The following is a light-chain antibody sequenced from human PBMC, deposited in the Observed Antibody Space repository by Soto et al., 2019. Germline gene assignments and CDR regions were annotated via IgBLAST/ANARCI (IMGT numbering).Light chain of an antibody. Sequence: DIQMTQSPSTLSASVGDRVTITCRASQSISSWLAWYQQKPGKAPKLLIYEASSSEIGVPPRFSGSGFGTEFTLTISSLQHEDSATYYCQYYKEHSTFGQGTRLEIK. CDR1: QSISSW. V-gene: IGKV1-5*03. CDR3: QYYKEHST. CDR2: EAS. J-gene: IGKJ1*01.